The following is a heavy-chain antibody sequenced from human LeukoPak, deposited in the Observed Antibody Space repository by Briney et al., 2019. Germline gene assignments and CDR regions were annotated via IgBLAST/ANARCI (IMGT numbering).Heavy chain of an antibody. V-gene: IGHV3-21*01. Sequence: GGSLRLSCAASGFTFSSYSMNWVRQAPGKGLEWVSSISSSSSYIYYADSVKGRSTISRDNAKNSLYLQMNSLRAEDTAVYYCARDKGSSWPDYFGYWGQGTLVTVSS. CDR3: ARDKGSSWPDYFGY. D-gene: IGHD6-13*01. CDR1: GFTFSSYS. J-gene: IGHJ4*02. CDR2: ISSSSSYI.